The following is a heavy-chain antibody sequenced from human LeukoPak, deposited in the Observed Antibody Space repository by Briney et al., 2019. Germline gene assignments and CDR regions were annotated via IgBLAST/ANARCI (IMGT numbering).Heavy chain of an antibody. CDR2: ISGSGGST. CDR3: AKGGSGYYYFFDY. D-gene: IGHD3-22*01. CDR1: GFTFSIYA. J-gene: IGHJ4*02. Sequence: PGGSLRLSCAASGFTFSIYAMSWVRQAPGKGLEWVSAISGSGGSTYYADSVKGRFTISRDNSKNTLYLQMNSLRAEDTAVYYCAKGGSGYYYFFDYWGQGTLVTVSS. V-gene: IGHV3-23*01.